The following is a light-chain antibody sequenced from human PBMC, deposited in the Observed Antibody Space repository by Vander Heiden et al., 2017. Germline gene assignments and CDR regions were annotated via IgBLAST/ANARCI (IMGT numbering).Light chain of an antibody. CDR3: LQHDEFPRDT. CDR2: EGT. Sequence: ETTLTQSPAFMSATPGDKVHISCKASQDIDDDMNWYQQKPGEAAIIIIQEGTTLVPGIPTRSSGSRFGTDFTLTINNRESEDAAYDFCLQHDEFPRDTFGQGTKLGI. CDR1: QDIDDD. V-gene: IGKV5-2*01. J-gene: IGKJ2*01.